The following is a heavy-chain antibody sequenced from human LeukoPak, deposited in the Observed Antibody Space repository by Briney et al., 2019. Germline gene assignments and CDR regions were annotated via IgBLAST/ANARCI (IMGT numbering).Heavy chain of an antibody. V-gene: IGHV3-74*01. CDR1: GFALSTYW. Sequence: PGGSLRLSCVASGFALSTYWMDWVRQAPGKGPVWISHISGDGSRTSYADSVKGRFTIFRDNAKDTLYLQMNSLRAEDTAVYYCGRNRGYDAQDYWGQGTLVTVSS. J-gene: IGHJ4*02. D-gene: IGHD5-12*01. CDR2: ISGDGSRT. CDR3: GRNRGYDAQDY.